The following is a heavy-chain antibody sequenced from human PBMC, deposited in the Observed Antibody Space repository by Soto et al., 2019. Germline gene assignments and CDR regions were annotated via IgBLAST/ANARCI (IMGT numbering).Heavy chain of an antibody. J-gene: IGHJ4*02. D-gene: IGHD3-10*01. CDR2: INSDGSST. Sequence: XGSLRLPCAASGFTFSSYCMHWVRQAPGKGLVWVSSINSDGSSTSYADSVKGRFTISRDNAKNTLYLQMNSLRAEDTAVYYCARAFGPIWSTYFDYWGQGTLVTVSS. CDR1: GFTFSSYC. CDR3: ARAFGPIWSTYFDY. V-gene: IGHV3-74*01.